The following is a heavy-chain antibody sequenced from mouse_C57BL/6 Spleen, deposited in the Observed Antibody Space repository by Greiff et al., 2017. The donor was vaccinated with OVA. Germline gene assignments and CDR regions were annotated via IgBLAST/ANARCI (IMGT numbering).Heavy chain of an antibody. V-gene: IGHV5-16*01. CDR1: GFTFSDYY. CDR3: ARDDDGYYGWFAY. J-gene: IGHJ3*01. CDR2: INYDGSST. Sequence: EVKVVESEGGLVQPGSSMKLSCTASGFTFSDYYMAWVRQVPEKGLEWVANINYDGSSTYYLDSLKSRFIISRDNAKNILYLQMSSLKSEDTATYYCARDDDGYYGWFAYWGQGTLVTVSA. D-gene: IGHD2-3*01.